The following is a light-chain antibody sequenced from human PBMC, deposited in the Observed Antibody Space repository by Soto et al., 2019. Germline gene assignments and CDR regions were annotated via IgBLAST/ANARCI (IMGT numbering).Light chain of an antibody. CDR1: QTISSS. CDR2: DAT. V-gene: IGKV1-5*01. J-gene: IGKJ2*01. Sequence: DIQMTQSPSTLSASVGDRVTITCRASQTISSSLAWYQFKPGKAPKLLIFDATTLKTGVPSRFSGSGFGTEFTLTITGLQPYDFATYYCQQQNDYTAVTFGQGTKLEIK. CDR3: QQQNDYTAVT.